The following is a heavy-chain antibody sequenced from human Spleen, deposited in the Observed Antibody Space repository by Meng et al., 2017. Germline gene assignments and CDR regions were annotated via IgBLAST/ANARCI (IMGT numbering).Heavy chain of an antibody. J-gene: IGHJ4*02. D-gene: IGHD3-22*01. CDR3: AALPPSNYDSSGNDY. V-gene: IGHV3-9*01. CDR1: GFTFDDYA. CDR2: ISWNSGSI. Sequence: SLKISCAASGFTFDDYAMHWVRQAPGKGLEWVSGISWNSGSIGYADSVKGRFTISRDNAKNSLYLQMNSLRAEDTALYYCAALPPSNYDSSGNDYWGQGTLVTVSS.